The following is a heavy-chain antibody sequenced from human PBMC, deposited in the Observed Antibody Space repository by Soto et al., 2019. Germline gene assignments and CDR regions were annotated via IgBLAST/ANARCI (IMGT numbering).Heavy chain of an antibody. D-gene: IGHD3-9*01. J-gene: IGHJ5*02. CDR3: ARGGLRYFDWLLDPNWFDP. Sequence: GGSLRLSCAASGFTFSSYWMHWVRQAPGKGLEWVSSISSSSSYIYYADSVKGRFTISRDNAKNSLYLQMNSLRAEDTAVYYCARGGLRYFDWLLDPNWFDPWGQGTLVTVSS. CDR2: ISSSSSYI. V-gene: IGHV3-21*01. CDR1: GFTFSSYW.